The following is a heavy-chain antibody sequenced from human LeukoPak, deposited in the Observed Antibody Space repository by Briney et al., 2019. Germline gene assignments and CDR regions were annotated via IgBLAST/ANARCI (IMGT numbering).Heavy chain of an antibody. V-gene: IGHV3-30-3*01. CDR2: ISYDGSNK. CDR1: GFTFSSYA. CDR3: ARDGNRFLEWLLFY. D-gene: IGHD3-3*01. J-gene: IGHJ4*02. Sequence: GGSLRLSCAASGFTFSSYAMHWVRQAPGKGLEWVAVISYDGSNKYYADSVKGRFTISRDNSKNTLYLQMNSLRAEDTAVYYCARDGNRFLEWLLFYWGQGTLVTVSS.